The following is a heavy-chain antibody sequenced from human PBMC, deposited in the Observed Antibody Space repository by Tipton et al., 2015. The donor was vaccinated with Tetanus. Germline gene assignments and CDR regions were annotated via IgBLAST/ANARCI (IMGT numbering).Heavy chain of an antibody. CDR2: ISNGNP. D-gene: IGHD5-24*01. V-gene: IGHV4-4*07. J-gene: IGHJ4*02. Sequence: PGLVKPSETLSLTCSVSRGPISSYYWSWIRQPAGKGLEWLGHISNGNPDYAPSLKSRLTLSVDLSKNELSLELRSVTAADTGVYYCARGVTDGYNRRLDYWGQGTLVAVSS. CDR1: RGPISSYY. CDR3: ARGVTDGYNRRLDY.